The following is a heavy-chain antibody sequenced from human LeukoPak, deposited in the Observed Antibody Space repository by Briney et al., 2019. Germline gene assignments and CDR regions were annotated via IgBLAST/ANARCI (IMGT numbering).Heavy chain of an antibody. CDR1: GYSMSSGYY. CDR3: ARDGGEGFDY. D-gene: IGHD2-21*01. Sequence: PSATLSLTCTVSGYSMSSGYYWGWIRQPPGKGLEWIGSIYHSGSTYYNPSLKSRVTISVDTSKNQFSLKLSSVTAADTAVYYCARDGGEGFDYWGQGTLVTVSS. CDR2: IYHSGST. V-gene: IGHV4-38-2*02. J-gene: IGHJ4*02.